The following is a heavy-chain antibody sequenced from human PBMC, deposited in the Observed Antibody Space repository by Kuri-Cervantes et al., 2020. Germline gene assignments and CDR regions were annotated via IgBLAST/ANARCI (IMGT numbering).Heavy chain of an antibody. Sequence: GGSLRLSCAASGFTFSSYAMHWVRQAPGKGLEWVAVISYDGSNKYYADSVKGRFTISRDNAKNSLYLQMNSLRAEDTAVYYCARSTTVVQRGAGYWGQGTLVTVSS. CDR2: ISYDGSNK. CDR1: GFTFSSYA. V-gene: IGHV3-30-3*01. CDR3: ARSTTVVQRGAGY. D-gene: IGHD4-23*01. J-gene: IGHJ4*02.